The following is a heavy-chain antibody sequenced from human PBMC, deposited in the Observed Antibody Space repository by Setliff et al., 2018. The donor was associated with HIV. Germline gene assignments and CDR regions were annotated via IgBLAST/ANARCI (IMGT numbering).Heavy chain of an antibody. CDR1: GYTFTSYA. D-gene: IGHD5-12*01. CDR2: INAGNGNT. Sequence: ASVKVSCKASGYTFTSYAMHWVRQAPGQRLEWMGWINAGNGNTKYSQKFQGRVTITRDTSASTAYMELSSLRSEETAVYYCARDLGYSGYDYPGYYFDYGGQGTRVTVSS. CDR3: ARDLGYSGYDYPGYYFDY. V-gene: IGHV1-3*01. J-gene: IGHJ4*02.